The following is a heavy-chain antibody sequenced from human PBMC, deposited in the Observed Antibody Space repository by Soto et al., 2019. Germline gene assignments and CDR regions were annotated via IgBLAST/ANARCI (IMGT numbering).Heavy chain of an antibody. Sequence: QVQLVQSGAEVKKPGSSVKVSCKASGGSLSTYAISWVRQAPGQGLDWMGRIIPMLGTTNYAQKFQGRVTLTADESTSTAYMDLSSLRSEDTAVYYCARTAHSNHVGFAHFYTMDVWGQGTAVIVYS. D-gene: IGHD4-4*01. V-gene: IGHV1-69*01. CDR2: IIPMLGTT. CDR1: GGSLSTYA. J-gene: IGHJ6*02. CDR3: ARTAHSNHVGFAHFYTMDV.